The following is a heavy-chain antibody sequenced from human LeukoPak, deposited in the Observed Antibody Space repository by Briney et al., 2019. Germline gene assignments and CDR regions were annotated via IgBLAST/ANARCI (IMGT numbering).Heavy chain of an antibody. D-gene: IGHD4-11*01. Sequence: GGSLRLSCAASGFTFSNYWMNWVRQAPGKGLEWVANIKQDGSDKYYVDSVKGRFTFSRDNAKNSLYLQMNSLRAEDTAVYYCAREKGNYDGYYNYYMDVWGKGTTVTVSS. CDR3: AREKGNYDGYYNYYMDV. J-gene: IGHJ6*03. V-gene: IGHV3-7*01. CDR1: GFTFSNYW. CDR2: IKQDGSDK.